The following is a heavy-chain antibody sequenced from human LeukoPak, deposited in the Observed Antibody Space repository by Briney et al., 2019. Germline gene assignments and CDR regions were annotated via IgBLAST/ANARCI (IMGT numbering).Heavy chain of an antibody. CDR2: IYYSGST. CDR3: ARAVAGTDYYYGMDV. Sequence: SETLSLTCTVSGGSISSYYWSWIRQPPGKGLEWIGYIYYSGSTNYNPSLKSRVTISVDTSKNQFSLKLSSVTAADTAVYYCARAVAGTDYYYGMDVWGQGTRSPSP. D-gene: IGHD6-19*01. V-gene: IGHV4-59*01. J-gene: IGHJ6*02. CDR1: GGSISSYY.